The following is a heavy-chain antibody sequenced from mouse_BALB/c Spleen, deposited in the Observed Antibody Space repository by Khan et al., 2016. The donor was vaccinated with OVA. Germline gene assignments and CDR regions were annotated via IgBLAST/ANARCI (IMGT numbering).Heavy chain of an antibody. Sequence: QVQLKHSGAELARPGASVKMSCKASGYTFTSYTIHWIKLRPGQGLEWIGYINPSNGYTNYNQKFKDKATLTADKSSTTAYMELSSLTSDDSALYNCVRDGAYHRNDGWFAYWGQGTLVTVSA. CDR1: GYTFTSYT. V-gene: IGHV1-4*01. CDR3: VRDGAYHRNDGWFAY. CDR2: INPSNGYT. J-gene: IGHJ3*01. D-gene: IGHD2-14*01.